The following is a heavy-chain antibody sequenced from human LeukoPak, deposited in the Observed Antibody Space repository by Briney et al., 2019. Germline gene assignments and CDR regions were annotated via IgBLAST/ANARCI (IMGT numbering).Heavy chain of an antibody. CDR3: ASCGGDCSPYYYYGMDV. CDR1: RDTFTGYY. V-gene: IGHV1-2*02. D-gene: IGHD2-21*02. J-gene: IGHJ6*02. CDR2: RNPDSGGT. Sequence: ASVKVSCKASRDTFTGYYMHWVRQAPGQGLEWMGWRNPDSGGTNYAQKFQGRVAMTRDTSISTAYMGLSRLRSDDTAVYYCASCGGDCSPYYYYGMDVRGQGTTVTVSS.